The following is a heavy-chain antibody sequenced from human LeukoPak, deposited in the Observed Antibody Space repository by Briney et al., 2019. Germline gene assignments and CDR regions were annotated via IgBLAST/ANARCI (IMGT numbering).Heavy chain of an antibody. Sequence: PSETLSLTCTVSGGSIGSGGYYWSWIRQHPGKGLEWIGYIYYSGSTYYNPSLKSRVTITVDTSKNQFSLKLSSVTAADTAVYYCARAGYYYDSSGSAYAFDIWGQGTMVTVSS. CDR3: ARAGYYYDSSGSAYAFDI. CDR1: GGSIGSGGYY. V-gene: IGHV4-31*03. J-gene: IGHJ3*02. CDR2: IYYSGST. D-gene: IGHD3-22*01.